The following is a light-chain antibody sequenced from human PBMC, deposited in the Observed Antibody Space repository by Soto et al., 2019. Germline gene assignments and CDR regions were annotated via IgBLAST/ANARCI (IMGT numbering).Light chain of an antibody. CDR2: AAS. Sequence: DIQMTQSPSSLSASVGDRVTISCRASQPIRNYLAWLQQKPGKVPKSLIYAASTLQSGVPSRFSGSGSGTDFTLTISSLQPEDFATYYCQQYHSYRLTFGGGTKVEI. CDR3: QQYHSYRLT. V-gene: IGKV1-16*01. CDR1: QPIRNY. J-gene: IGKJ4*01.